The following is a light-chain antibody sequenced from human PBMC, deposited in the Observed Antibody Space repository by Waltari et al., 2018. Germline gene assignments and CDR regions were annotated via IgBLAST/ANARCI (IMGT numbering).Light chain of an antibody. CDR2: GAS. CDR1: QSVIDY. V-gene: IGKV3-11*01. Sequence: EIVLTQSPATLSLSPGERATLSCRASQSVIDYVAWYQQKPGQAPSLLIYGASNRATGIPARFSGSGSETDFTLTISSLEPEDFAVYYCQQRSNWRSTFGQGTRLEIK. CDR3: QQRSNWRST. J-gene: IGKJ5*01.